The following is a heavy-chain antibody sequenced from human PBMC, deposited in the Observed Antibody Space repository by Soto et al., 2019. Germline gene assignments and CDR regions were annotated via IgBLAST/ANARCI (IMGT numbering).Heavy chain of an antibody. V-gene: IGHV4-59*08. CDR3: ARQGENDYFDL. Sequence: PSETLSLTCTVSSGSINKYCWSWIRQPPGKELEWIGYICDSGSTNYNPSLTSRVTMSVDTSKNQFSLNLSSMTAADTAIYYCARQGENDYFDLWGQGALVTVS. D-gene: IGHD3-16*01. J-gene: IGHJ4*02. CDR2: ICDSGST. CDR1: SGSINKYC.